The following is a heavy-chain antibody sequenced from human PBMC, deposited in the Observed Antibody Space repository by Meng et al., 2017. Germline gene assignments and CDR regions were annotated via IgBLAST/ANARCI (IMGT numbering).Heavy chain of an antibody. J-gene: IGHJ4*02. CDR2: VSPNGAT. CDR1: GGSVSTNNW. Sequence: LVKESGPGMVTPSGTLSLTCAFSGGSVSTNNWWGWVRQPPGKGLEWIGEVSPNGATNYNPSLKSRVTISVDKSNNHLSLGLTSVTAADTAVYYCATDDQGDDFDYWGQGILVTVSS. CDR3: ATDDQGDDFDY. V-gene: IGHV4-4*02. D-gene: IGHD2-21*02.